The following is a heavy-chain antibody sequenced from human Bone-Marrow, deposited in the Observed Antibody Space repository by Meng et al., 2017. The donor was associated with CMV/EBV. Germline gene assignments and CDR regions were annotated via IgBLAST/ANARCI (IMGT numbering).Heavy chain of an antibody. CDR1: TFSSYG. J-gene: IGHJ4*02. CDR3: AKGPKRITIFGVVSPVFDY. D-gene: IGHD3-3*01. V-gene: IGHV3-30*18. Sequence: TFSSYGMHWGRQAPGKGLEWVAVISYDGSNKYYADSVKGRFTISRDNSKNTLYLQMNSLRAEDTAVYYCAKGPKRITIFGVVSPVFDYWGQGTLVTVSS. CDR2: ISYDGSNK.